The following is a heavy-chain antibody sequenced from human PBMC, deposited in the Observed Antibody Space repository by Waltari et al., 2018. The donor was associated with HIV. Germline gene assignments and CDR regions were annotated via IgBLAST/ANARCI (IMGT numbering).Heavy chain of an antibody. CDR1: GFTFAAYY. CDR3: ARGDNWSCDY. D-gene: IGHD1-20*01. CDR2: LNHDAREC. J-gene: IGHJ4*02. Sequence: QLVESGGGLVQPGGSLRLSCAASGFTFAAYYINWVRQAPGKGLEWVANLNHDARECSYVDSVKGRFTISRDNDRNSLYLQMDSLTAEDTAVYYCARGDNWSCDYWGPGTLVTVSS. V-gene: IGHV3-7*01.